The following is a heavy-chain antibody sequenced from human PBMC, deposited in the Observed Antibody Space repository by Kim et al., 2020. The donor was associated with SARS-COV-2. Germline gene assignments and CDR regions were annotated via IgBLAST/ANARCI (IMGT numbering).Heavy chain of an antibody. CDR3: AKDGYSYGYGPYYFDY. J-gene: IGHJ4*02. Sequence: GGSLRLSCAASGFTFSSYAMSWVRQAPGKGLEWVSAISGSGGSTYYADSVKGRFTISRDNSKNTLYLQMNSLRAEDTAVYYCAKDGYSYGYGPYYFDYWGQGNLVTVPS. CDR1: GFTFSSYA. CDR2: ISGSGGST. D-gene: IGHD5-18*01. V-gene: IGHV3-23*01.